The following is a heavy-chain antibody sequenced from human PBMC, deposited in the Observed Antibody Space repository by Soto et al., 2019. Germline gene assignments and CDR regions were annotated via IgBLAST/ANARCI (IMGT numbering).Heavy chain of an antibody. CDR1: GYSFTSYW. J-gene: IGHJ6*02. CDR3: ARGDRYNWNYRSTYYYYGMDV. V-gene: IGHV5-51*01. Sequence: PGESLKISCKGSGYSFTSYWIGWVRQMPGKGLEWMGIIYPGDSDTRYSPSFQGQVTISADKSISTAYLQWSSLNASDTAMYYCARGDRYNWNYRSTYYYYGMDVWGQGTTVTVSS. CDR2: IYPGDSDT. D-gene: IGHD1-7*01.